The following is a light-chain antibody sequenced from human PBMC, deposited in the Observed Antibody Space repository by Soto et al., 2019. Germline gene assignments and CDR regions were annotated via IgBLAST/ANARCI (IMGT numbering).Light chain of an antibody. V-gene: IGKV3-11*01. J-gene: IGKJ4*01. CDR3: QQRSNSPPLT. CDR2: DAS. CDR1: QSVSSY. Sequence: EIVLLQSPATLSLSPGERATLSCRASQSVSSYLAWYQQKPGQAPRLLIYDASIRATGIPARFSGSGSGTDFALTISSLEPEDFAVYYCQQRSNSPPLTFGGGTKVEIK.